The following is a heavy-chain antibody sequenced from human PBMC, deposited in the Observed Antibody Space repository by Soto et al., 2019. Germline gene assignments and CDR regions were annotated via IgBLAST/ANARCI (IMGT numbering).Heavy chain of an antibody. D-gene: IGHD3-16*01. CDR3: TKGVTSPFDX. V-gene: IGHV5-51*01. CDR2: VYLSDSDF. CDR1: GYRFTSSW. Sequence: GEALKSSCQGSGYRFTSSWIGWVRQMPGKGVELLGNVYLSDSDFRYSPSFEGRVTISADNSINTAYLHLLKLKSSETAIYYCTKGVTSPFDXWGRVTRITVSX. J-gene: IGHJ4*02.